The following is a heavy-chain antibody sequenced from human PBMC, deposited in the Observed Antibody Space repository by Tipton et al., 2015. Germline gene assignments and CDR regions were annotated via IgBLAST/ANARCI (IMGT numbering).Heavy chain of an antibody. Sequence: SLRLFCAASGFTFSNYAMSWVRQAPGKGLEWVSTISGGVGRTYYVGSVKGRFTISRDISKNTLYLQMNSLRAEDTAVYYCAKGGWGGGVSFDYWGQGTLVTVSS. CDR3: AKGGWGGGVSFDY. CDR2: ISGGVGRT. V-gene: IGHV3-23*01. D-gene: IGHD2-8*02. J-gene: IGHJ4*02. CDR1: GFTFSNYA.